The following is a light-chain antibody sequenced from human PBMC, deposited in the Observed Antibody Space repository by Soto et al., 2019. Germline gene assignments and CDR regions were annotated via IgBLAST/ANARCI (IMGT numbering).Light chain of an antibody. V-gene: IGLV2-14*01. CDR1: SSDVGGYNY. CDR3: SSYTRSSTWV. Sequence: QSALTQPASVSVSPGQSSAISCTGTSSDVGGYNYVSWYQQHPGKTPNLMIYDVSNRPSGVSNRFSGSKSGNTASLTISGLQAEDEADYYCSSYTRSSTWVFGGGTQLTVL. J-gene: IGLJ3*02. CDR2: DVS.